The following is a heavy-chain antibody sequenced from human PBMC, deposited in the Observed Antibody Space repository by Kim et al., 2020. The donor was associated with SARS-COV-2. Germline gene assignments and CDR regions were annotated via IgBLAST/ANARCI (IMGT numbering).Heavy chain of an antibody. CDR3: ARDYSGSLSGDAFDI. J-gene: IGHJ3*02. CDR2: IYYSGST. D-gene: IGHD6-19*01. CDR1: GASISSGGHY. V-gene: IGHV4-31*03. Sequence: SETLSLTCTVSGASISSGGHYWSWIRQRPGEGLEWIGFIYYSGSTFYNPSLRSRVTISLDTSKNQLSLNLRSVTAADTAVYFCARDYSGSLSGDAFDIWGQGTMVTVSS.